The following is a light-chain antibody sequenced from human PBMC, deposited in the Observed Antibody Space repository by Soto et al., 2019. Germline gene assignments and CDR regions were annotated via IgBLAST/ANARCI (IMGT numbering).Light chain of an antibody. V-gene: IGKV1-5*03. CDR1: QYMSDW. CDR2: KAS. CDR3: QQYSSYPWT. J-gene: IGKJ1*01. Sequence: DIQMTQSPSTLSASIGDRVTITCRASQYMSDWLAWYQQKPGKVPKLLISKASYLESGLPLRFSGSGSGREFTRTISSLQPDDFATYYCQQYSSYPWTFGQGTKVEVK.